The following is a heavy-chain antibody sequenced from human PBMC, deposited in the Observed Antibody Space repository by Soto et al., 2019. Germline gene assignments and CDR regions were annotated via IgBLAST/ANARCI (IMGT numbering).Heavy chain of an antibody. Sequence: PSETLSLTCTVSGGSVSSGRYLWSWIRQPPGKGLQYIGYISYIGTTNYNPSLKSRVTISVDTSKNQFSLRLSSVTAADTAVYYCARDLGYCTNGVCFSWFDPWGQGTLVTVSS. CDR3: ARDLGYCTNGVCFSWFDP. CDR1: GGSVSSGRYL. CDR2: ISYIGTT. V-gene: IGHV4-61*01. J-gene: IGHJ5*02. D-gene: IGHD2-8*01.